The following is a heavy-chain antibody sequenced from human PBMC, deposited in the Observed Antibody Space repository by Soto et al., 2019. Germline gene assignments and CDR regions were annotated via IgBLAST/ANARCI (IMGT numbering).Heavy chain of an antibody. J-gene: IGHJ4*02. D-gene: IGHD3-3*01. Sequence: SVKVSCKASGGTFSSYAISWVRQAPGQGLEWMGGIIPIFGTANYAQKFQGRVTITADESTSTAYMELSSLRSEDTAVYYCARDSQYYDFWSGYPGGVQYFDYWGQGTLVTVSS. V-gene: IGHV1-69*13. CDR3: ARDSQYYDFWSGYPGGVQYFDY. CDR1: GGTFSSYA. CDR2: IIPIFGTA.